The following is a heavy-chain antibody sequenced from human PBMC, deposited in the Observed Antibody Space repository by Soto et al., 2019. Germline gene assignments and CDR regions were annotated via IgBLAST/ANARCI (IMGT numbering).Heavy chain of an antibody. CDR2: ISSSSSTI. V-gene: IGHV3-48*01. CDR3: ARGHLRYFDWLPRYYGMDV. J-gene: IGHJ6*02. Sequence: EVQLVESGGGLVQPGGSLRLSCAASGFTFSSYSMNWVRQAPGKGLEWVSYISSSSSTIYYADSVKGRFTISRDNAKNSLYLQMNSLRAEETAVYYCARGHLRYFDWLPRYYGMDVWGQGTTVTVSS. D-gene: IGHD3-9*01. CDR1: GFTFSSYS.